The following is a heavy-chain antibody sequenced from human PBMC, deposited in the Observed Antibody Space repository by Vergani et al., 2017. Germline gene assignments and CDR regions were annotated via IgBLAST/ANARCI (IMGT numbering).Heavy chain of an antibody. D-gene: IGHD6-13*01. CDR2: INHSGST. Sequence: QVQLQQWGAGLLKPSETLSLTCAVYGGSFSGYYWSWIRQPPGKGLEWIGEINHSGSTNYNPSLKSRVTISVDTSKNQFSLKLSSVTAADTAVYYCARGSSSPWYYYYGMDVWSLGTTVTVSS. V-gene: IGHV4-34*01. CDR3: ARGSSSPWYYYYGMDV. CDR1: GGSFSGYY. J-gene: IGHJ6*02.